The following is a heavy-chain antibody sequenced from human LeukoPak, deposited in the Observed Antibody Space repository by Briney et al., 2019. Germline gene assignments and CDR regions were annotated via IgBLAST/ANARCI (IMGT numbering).Heavy chain of an antibody. J-gene: IGHJ4*02. CDR1: GGSISSSSYY. CDR3: ARHGLDYYDSSGYYFLDY. V-gene: IGHV4-39*01. CDR2: IYYSGST. Sequence: PSETLSLTCTVSGGSISSSSYYWGWIRQPPGKGLEWIGSIYYSGSTYYNPSLKSRVTISVDTSKDQFSLKLSSVTAADTAGYYCARHGLDYYDSSGYYFLDYWGQGTLVTVSS. D-gene: IGHD3-22*01.